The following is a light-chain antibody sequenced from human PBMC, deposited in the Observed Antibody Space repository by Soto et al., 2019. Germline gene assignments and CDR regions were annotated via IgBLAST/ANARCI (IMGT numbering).Light chain of an antibody. CDR3: SSYTSSSTLV. Sequence: QSALTQPASVSGSPGQSITISCTGNSSDVGGYNYVSWYQQYPGKAPKFMIYDVSNRPSGVSNRFSGSKSGNTASLTISGLQAEDEADYYCSSYTSSSTLVFGGGTKLTVL. J-gene: IGLJ3*02. CDR1: SSDVGGYNY. V-gene: IGLV2-14*03. CDR2: DVS.